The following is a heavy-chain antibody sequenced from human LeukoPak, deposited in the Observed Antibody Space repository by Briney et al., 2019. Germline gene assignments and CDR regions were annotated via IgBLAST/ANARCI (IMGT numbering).Heavy chain of an antibody. CDR3: ASGYDFWSGYYGPLDY. CDR1: GGSFSGYY. Sequence: SETLFLTCAVYGGSFSGYYWSWIRQPPGKGLEWIGEINHSGSTNYNPSLKSRVTIPVDTSKNQFSLKLSSVTAADTAVYYCASGYDFWSGYYGPLDYWGQGTLVTVSS. J-gene: IGHJ4*02. CDR2: INHSGST. D-gene: IGHD3-3*01. V-gene: IGHV4-34*01.